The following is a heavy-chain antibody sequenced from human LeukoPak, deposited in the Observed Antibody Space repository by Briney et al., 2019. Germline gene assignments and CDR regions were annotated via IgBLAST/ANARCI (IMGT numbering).Heavy chain of an antibody. J-gene: IGHJ6*03. Sequence: SETLSLTCTVSGGSISSYYWSWIRQPPGKGLEWIGCIHYSGSTNYNPSLKSRVTISVDTSKNQFSLKLSSVTAADTAVYYCAREGFSSMIYYYYYYMDVWGKGTTVTVSS. D-gene: IGHD3-22*01. V-gene: IGHV4-59*12. CDR1: GGSISSYY. CDR3: AREGFSSMIYYYYYYMDV. CDR2: IHYSGST.